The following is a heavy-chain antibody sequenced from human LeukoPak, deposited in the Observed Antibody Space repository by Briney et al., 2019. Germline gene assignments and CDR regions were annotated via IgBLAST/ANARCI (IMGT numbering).Heavy chain of an antibody. V-gene: IGHV1-2*02. D-gene: IGHD3-3*01. CDR1: GYTFTGYY. J-gene: IGHJ4*02. CDR3: ARDYDFWSGYYRFDY. CDR2: INPNSGGT. Sequence: ASVKVSCKASGYTFTGYYMHWVRQAPGRGLEWMGWINPNSGGTNYAQKFQGRVTMTRDTSISTAYMELSRLRSDDTAVYYCARDYDFWSGYYRFDYWGQGTLVTVSS.